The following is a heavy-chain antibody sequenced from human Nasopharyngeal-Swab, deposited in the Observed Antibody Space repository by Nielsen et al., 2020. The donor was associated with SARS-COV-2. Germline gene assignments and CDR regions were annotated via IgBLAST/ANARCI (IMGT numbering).Heavy chain of an antibody. D-gene: IGHD3-22*01. CDR3: AKLSSGPDAFDI. V-gene: IGHV3-30*18. CDR1: GFTFSSYG. J-gene: IGHJ3*02. Sequence: GESLKISCAASGFTFSSYGMHWVRQAPGKGLEWVAVISYDGSNKYYADSVKGRFTISRDNSKNTLYLQMNSLRAEDTAVYYCAKLSSGPDAFDIWGQGTMATVSS. CDR2: ISYDGSNK.